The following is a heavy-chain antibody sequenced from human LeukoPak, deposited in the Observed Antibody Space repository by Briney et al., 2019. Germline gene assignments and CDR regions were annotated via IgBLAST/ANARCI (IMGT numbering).Heavy chain of an antibody. Sequence: TGGSLRLSCAASGFTFSSYAMHWVRQAPGKGLGGVAVISYDGSNKYYADSVKGRFTISRDNSNNTLYLQMNSLRAEDTAVYHCARADCGGDCYLGNYFDYWGQGTLVTVSS. J-gene: IGHJ4*02. CDR3: ARADCGGDCYLGNYFDY. CDR1: GFTFSSYA. D-gene: IGHD2-21*02. V-gene: IGHV3-30*04. CDR2: ISYDGSNK.